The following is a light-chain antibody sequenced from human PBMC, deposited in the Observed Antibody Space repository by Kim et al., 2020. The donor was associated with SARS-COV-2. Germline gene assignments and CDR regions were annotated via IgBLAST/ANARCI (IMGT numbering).Light chain of an antibody. CDR3: QAWDSSTVV. CDR1: KLGDKY. J-gene: IGLJ3*02. V-gene: IGLV3-1*01. Sequence: SYELTQPPSVSVAPGQTASITCSGDKLGDKYACWYQQKPGQSPVLVIYRDSRRPAGIPERFSGSNSGNTATLTISGAQAGDEADYYCQAWDSSTVVFGGG. CDR2: RDS.